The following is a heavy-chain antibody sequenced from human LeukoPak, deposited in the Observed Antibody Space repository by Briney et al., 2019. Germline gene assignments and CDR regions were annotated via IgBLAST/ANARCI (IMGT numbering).Heavy chain of an antibody. CDR1: GFTFSSYA. Sequence: PGGSLRLSCAASGFTFSSYAMSWIRQAPGKGLEWVSYISSSGSTIYYADSVKGRFTISRDNAKNSLYLQMNSLSAEDTAVYYCARAMVRGVIMPFDYWGQGTLVTVSS. D-gene: IGHD3-10*01. CDR2: ISSSGSTI. J-gene: IGHJ4*02. CDR3: ARAMVRGVIMPFDY. V-gene: IGHV3-11*04.